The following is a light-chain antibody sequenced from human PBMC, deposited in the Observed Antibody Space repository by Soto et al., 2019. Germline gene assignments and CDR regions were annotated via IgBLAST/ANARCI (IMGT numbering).Light chain of an antibody. CDR2: EVS. CDR3: SSYTTSNTPLYV. CDR1: SSDIAGYNY. V-gene: IGLV2-14*01. Sequence: QSALTQPASVSGSPGQSITISCTGTSSDIAGYNYVSWYQQHPGKAPKLMIYEVSNRPSGVSNRFSGSQSGNTASLTISGLQAEDEANYYCSSYTTSNTPLYVSGTGTKLTVL. J-gene: IGLJ1*01.